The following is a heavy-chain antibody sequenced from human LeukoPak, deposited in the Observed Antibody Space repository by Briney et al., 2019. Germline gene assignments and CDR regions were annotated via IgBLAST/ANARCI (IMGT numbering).Heavy chain of an antibody. CDR3: ARDRRGFGYCSSTSCYGFDY. J-gene: IGHJ4*02. CDR1: GGTFSSYA. V-gene: IGHV1-69*13. CDR2: IIPIFGTA. D-gene: IGHD2-2*01. Sequence: VASVKVSCKASGGTFSSYAISWVRQAPGQGLEWMGGIIPIFGTANYAQNLQGRVTITADESKSTAYMELSSLRSEDTAVYYCARDRRGFGYCSSTSCYGFDYWGQGTLVTVSS.